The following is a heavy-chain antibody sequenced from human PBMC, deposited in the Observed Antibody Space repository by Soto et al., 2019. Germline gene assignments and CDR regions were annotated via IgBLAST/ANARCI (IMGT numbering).Heavy chain of an antibody. V-gene: IGHV4-59*01. Sequence: PSETLSLTCTVSGGSISSYYWSWIRQPPGKGLEWIGYIYYSGSTNYNPSLKSRVTISVDTSKNQFSLKLSSVTAADTAVYYCARVLWFGELLGGGYYYMDVWGKGTTVTVSS. CDR1: GGSISSYY. CDR3: ARVLWFGELLGGGYYYMDV. D-gene: IGHD3-10*01. J-gene: IGHJ6*03. CDR2: IYYSGST.